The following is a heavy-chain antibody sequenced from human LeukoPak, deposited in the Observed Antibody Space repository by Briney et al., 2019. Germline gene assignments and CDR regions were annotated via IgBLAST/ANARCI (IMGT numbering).Heavy chain of an antibody. Sequence: SETLSLTCTVSGGSVSSGNYYWNWIRQPPGKGLEWIGYIYYSGSTNYNPSLRSRVTISVDTSKNQFSLKLSSVTAADTAAYYCARYCSSTSCYESGYYGMDVWGQGTTVTVSS. J-gene: IGHJ6*02. CDR3: ARYCSSTSCYESGYYGMDV. CDR1: GGSVSSGNYY. CDR2: IYYSGST. D-gene: IGHD2-2*01. V-gene: IGHV4-61*01.